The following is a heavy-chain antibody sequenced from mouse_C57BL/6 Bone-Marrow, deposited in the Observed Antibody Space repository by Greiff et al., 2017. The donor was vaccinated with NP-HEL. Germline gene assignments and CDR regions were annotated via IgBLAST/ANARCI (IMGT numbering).Heavy chain of an antibody. CDR2: IWWDDDQ. D-gene: IGHD1-1*01. V-gene: IGHV8-8*01. CDR3: ARYYGSLYYYAMDY. CDR1: GFSLSTFGMG. J-gene: IGHJ4*01. Sequence: QVTLKVSGPGILQPSQTLSLSCSFSGFSLSTFGMGVGWIRQPSGQGLVWLAHIWWDDDQYYNPALKSRLTISKDTSNNQVFLQIANVDTADTATYYCARYYGSLYYYAMDYWGQGTSVTVSS.